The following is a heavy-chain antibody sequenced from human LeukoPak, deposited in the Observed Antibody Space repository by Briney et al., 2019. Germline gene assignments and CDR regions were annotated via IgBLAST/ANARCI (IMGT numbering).Heavy chain of an antibody. D-gene: IGHD2-15*01. V-gene: IGHV3-33*01. CDR1: GFTFSSYG. CDR3: ARDRGYCSGGSCYSNYFDY. J-gene: IGHJ4*02. Sequence: PGGSLRLSCAASGFTFSSYGMHWVRQAPGKGLEWVALIWSDGSNYFYPDSVKGRFTISRDNSKNTVYLQMSSLRAEDTAVYYCARDRGYCSGGSCYSNYFDYWGQGTLVTVSS. CDR2: IWSDGSNY.